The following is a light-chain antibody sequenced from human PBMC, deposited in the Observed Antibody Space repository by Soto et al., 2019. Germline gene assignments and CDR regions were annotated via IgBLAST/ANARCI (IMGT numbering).Light chain of an antibody. Sequence: AIRMTQSPSSLSAYTGDRVTITCRASQGISSYLAWYQQKPGKAPKLLIYAASTLQSGVPSRFSGSGSGTDFTLTISCLQSEDFATYYCQQYYSYPPWTFGQGTKVHIK. CDR1: QGISSY. V-gene: IGKV1-8*01. CDR2: AAS. CDR3: QQYYSYPPWT. J-gene: IGKJ1*01.